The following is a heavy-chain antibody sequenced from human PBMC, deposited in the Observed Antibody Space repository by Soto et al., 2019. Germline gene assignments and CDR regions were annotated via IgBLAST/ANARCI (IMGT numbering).Heavy chain of an antibody. D-gene: IGHD4-17*01. V-gene: IGHV3-21*01. Sequence: PGGLLGLSCAAAEFTFSIYSMNWVRQAPGKGLEWVSSISSSSSYIYYADSVKGRFTISRDNAKNSLYLQMNSLRAEDTAVYYCARDHKRETYGDYDHWGQGTLVTVSS. CDR2: ISSSSSYI. CDR1: EFTFSIYS. CDR3: ARDHKRETYGDYDH. J-gene: IGHJ5*02.